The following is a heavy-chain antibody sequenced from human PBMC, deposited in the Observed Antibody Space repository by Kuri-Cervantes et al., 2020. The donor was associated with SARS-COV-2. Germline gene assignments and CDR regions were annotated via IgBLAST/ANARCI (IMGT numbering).Heavy chain of an antibody. J-gene: IGHJ6*02. Sequence: GGSLRLSCAASGFTFRDYNMSWTRQAPGKGLEWVSYISSSGSTIYYADSVKVRFTISRDNAKNSLYLQMNSLRAEDTAAYYCARTGLPGWYYYYGMDVWGQGTTVTVSS. D-gene: IGHD2-15*01. CDR2: ISSSGSTI. V-gene: IGHV3-11*01. CDR1: GFTFRDYN. CDR3: ARTGLPGWYYYYGMDV.